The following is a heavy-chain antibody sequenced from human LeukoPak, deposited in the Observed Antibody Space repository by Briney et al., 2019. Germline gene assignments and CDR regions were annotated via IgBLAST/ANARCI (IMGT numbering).Heavy chain of an antibody. CDR1: GYTFTGYY. CDR3: ARGRGTSGLYDFWSGYYINGAFDI. D-gene: IGHD3-3*01. Sequence: ASVKVSCKASGYTFTGYYMHWVRQAPGQGLEWMGWISAYNGNTNYAQKLQGRVTMTTDTSTSTAYMELRSLRSDDTAVYYCARGRGTSGLYDFWSGYYINGAFDIWGQGTMVTVSS. V-gene: IGHV1-18*04. CDR2: ISAYNGNT. J-gene: IGHJ3*02.